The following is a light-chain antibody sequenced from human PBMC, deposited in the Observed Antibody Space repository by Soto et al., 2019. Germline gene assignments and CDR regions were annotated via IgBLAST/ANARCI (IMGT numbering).Light chain of an antibody. Sequence: QSVLTQPPSVSGTPGQRVTISCSGSSSNIGNNFVYWYQHLPGAAPTLVVYSDNHRPSGVPVRFSGSKSGTSASLTISGLRSEDEAHYYCTSFTTGSTLVFGGGTKVTVL. CDR1: SSNIGNNF. CDR3: TSFTTGSTLV. J-gene: IGLJ2*01. CDR2: SDN. V-gene: IGLV1-47*01.